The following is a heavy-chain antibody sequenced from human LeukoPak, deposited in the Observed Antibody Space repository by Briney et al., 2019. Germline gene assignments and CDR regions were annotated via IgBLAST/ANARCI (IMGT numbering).Heavy chain of an antibody. V-gene: IGHV3-53*01. CDR2: IYSGGST. D-gene: IGHD1/OR15-1a*01. J-gene: IGHJ4*02. CDR1: GFTVSSNY. Sequence: PGGSLRLSCAASGFTVSSNYMSWVRQAPGEGLEWVSVIYSGGSTYYADSVKGRFTISRDNSKNTLYLQMNSLRAEDTAVYYCARGLEHDGYYFDYWGQGTLVTVSS. CDR3: ARGLEHDGYYFDY.